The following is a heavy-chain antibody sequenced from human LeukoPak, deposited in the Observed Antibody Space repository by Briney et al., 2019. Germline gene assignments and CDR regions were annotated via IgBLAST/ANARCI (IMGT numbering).Heavy chain of an antibody. CDR1: GFTFSSYA. CDR3: ARCGYSNEYYFDY. CDR2: ISYDGSKK. Sequence: GGSLRLSCAASGFTFSSYAMHWVRQAPGKGLEGVAVISYDGSKKYYADSVKGRFTISRDNSKSTLYLQMNSLRAEDTAVYYCARCGYSNEYYFDYWGQGTLVTVSS. D-gene: IGHD4-11*01. J-gene: IGHJ4*02. V-gene: IGHV3-30-3*01.